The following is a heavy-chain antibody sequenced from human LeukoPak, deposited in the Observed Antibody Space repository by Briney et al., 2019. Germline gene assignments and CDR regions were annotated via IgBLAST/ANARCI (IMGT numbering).Heavy chain of an antibody. Sequence: ASVKVSCKASGYTFTSYGISWVRQALGQGLEWMGWISAYNGNTSYAQKLQGRVTMTTDTSTSTAYMELRSLRSDDTAVYYCARRHYDFWSGYPTFDPWGQGTLVTVSS. V-gene: IGHV1-18*01. D-gene: IGHD3-3*01. CDR3: ARRHYDFWSGYPTFDP. CDR2: ISAYNGNT. CDR1: GYTFTSYG. J-gene: IGHJ5*02.